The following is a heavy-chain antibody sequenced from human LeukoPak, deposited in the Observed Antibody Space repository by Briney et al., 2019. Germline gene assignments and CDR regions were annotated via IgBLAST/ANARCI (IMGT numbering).Heavy chain of an antibody. Sequence: PSETLSLTCTVSGGSISSYYWSWIRQPAGKGLEWIGRIYTSGSTNYNPSLKSRVTMSVDTSKNQFSLKLSSVTAADTAVYYRAREARVYDYVWGSYRYRVPNAFDIWGQGTMVTVSS. D-gene: IGHD3-16*02. CDR1: GGSISSYY. J-gene: IGHJ3*02. CDR3: AREARVYDYVWGSYRYRVPNAFDI. CDR2: IYTSGST. V-gene: IGHV4-4*07.